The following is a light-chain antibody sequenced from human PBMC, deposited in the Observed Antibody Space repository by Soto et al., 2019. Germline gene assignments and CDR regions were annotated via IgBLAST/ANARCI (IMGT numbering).Light chain of an antibody. CDR1: SSDVGGYKY. J-gene: IGLJ1*01. Sequence: QSVLTHPASVSGSPGQSIAISCTGSSSDVGGYKYVSWYQQHPGKAPKLMIYDVSNRPSGVSDRFSGSKSGNTASLTISGLQSEDYADYYCSSYTSSNSYDSRTGTK. CDR3: SSYTSSNSYD. V-gene: IGLV2-14*03. CDR2: DVS.